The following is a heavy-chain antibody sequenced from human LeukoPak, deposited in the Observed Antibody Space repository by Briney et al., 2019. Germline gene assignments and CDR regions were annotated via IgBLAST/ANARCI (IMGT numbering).Heavy chain of an antibody. J-gene: IGHJ4*02. D-gene: IGHD6-6*01. CDR2: IYYSGST. CDR3: ARHGREYSSPSYFDY. V-gene: IGHV4-39*01. CDR1: GGSISSSSYY. Sequence: SETLSLTCTVSGGSISSSSYYWGWIRQPPGKGLEWIGSIYYSGSTYYNPSLKSRVTISVDTSKNQFSLKLSSVTAADTAVYYCARHGREYSSPSYFDYWGQGTLVTVSS.